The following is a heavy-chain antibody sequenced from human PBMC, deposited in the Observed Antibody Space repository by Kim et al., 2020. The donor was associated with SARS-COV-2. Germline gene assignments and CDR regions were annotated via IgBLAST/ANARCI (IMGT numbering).Heavy chain of an antibody. CDR3: ARPPRG. Sequence: YYRGSTYANPSLESRVTISVDTSKNQFSLKLSSVTAADTAVYYCARPPRGWGQGTLVTVSS. CDR2: YYRGST. D-gene: IGHD3-16*01. V-gene: IGHV4-39*01. J-gene: IGHJ4*02.